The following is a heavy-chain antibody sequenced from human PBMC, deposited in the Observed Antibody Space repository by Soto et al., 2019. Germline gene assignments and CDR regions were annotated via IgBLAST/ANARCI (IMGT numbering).Heavy chain of an antibody. CDR1: GGSISSSSYY. J-gene: IGHJ4*02. CDR2: IYYSGST. Sequence: SETLSLTCTVSGGSISSSSYYWGWIRQPPGKGLEWIGSIYYSGSTYYNPSLKSRVTISVDTSKNQFSLKLSSVTAADTAVYYCARHVLGYHRNLGGVIVILYYFDYWGQGTLVTVSS. D-gene: IGHD3-16*02. CDR3: ARHVLGYHRNLGGVIVILYYFDY. V-gene: IGHV4-39*01.